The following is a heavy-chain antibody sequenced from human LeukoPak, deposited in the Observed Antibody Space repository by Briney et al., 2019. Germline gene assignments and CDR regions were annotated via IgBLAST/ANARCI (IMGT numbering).Heavy chain of an antibody. J-gene: IGHJ3*02. V-gene: IGHV4-30-2*01. Sequence: SQTLSLTCAVSGGSISSGGYSWSWIRQPPGKGLEWIGYIYHSGSTYYNPSLKSRVTISVDRSKNQFSLKLSSVTAADTAVYYCARIHCSGGSCYFDAFDIWGQGTMVTVSS. D-gene: IGHD2-15*01. CDR3: ARIHCSGGSCYFDAFDI. CDR2: IYHSGST. CDR1: GGSISSGGYS.